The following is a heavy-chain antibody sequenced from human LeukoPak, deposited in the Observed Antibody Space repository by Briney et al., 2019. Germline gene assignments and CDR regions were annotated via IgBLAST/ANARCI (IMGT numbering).Heavy chain of an antibody. CDR2: ISGGGGPT. D-gene: IGHD6-13*01. CDR1: GFTFSNYA. Sequence: GGSLRLSCAASGFTFSNYAMSWVREAPGKGLEWVSAISGGGGPTYYADSVKGRLTISRDNSKNTLYLQMNSLRAEDAAVYFCAKNSSYSWQYFFDYWGQGTLVTVSS. V-gene: IGHV3-23*01. CDR3: AKNSSYSWQYFFDY. J-gene: IGHJ4*02.